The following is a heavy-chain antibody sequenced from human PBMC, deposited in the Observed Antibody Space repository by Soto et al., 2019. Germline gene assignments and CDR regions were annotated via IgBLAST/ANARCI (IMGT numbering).Heavy chain of an antibody. J-gene: IGHJ6*02. CDR1: GGSVSGGSYY. Sequence: SETLSLTCTVSGGSVSGGSYYWNWIRQPPGKGLEWIGYIYFSGSTNYNPSLKSRVTMSIDTSKNQFSLKLSSVTAADTAVYFCTRDVDFGKEDVWGQGTTVTVSS. D-gene: IGHD2-15*01. CDR2: IYFSGST. V-gene: IGHV4-61*01. CDR3: TRDVDFGKEDV.